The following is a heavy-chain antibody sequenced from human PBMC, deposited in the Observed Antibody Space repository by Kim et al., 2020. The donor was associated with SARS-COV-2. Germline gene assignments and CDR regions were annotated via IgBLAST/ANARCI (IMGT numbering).Heavy chain of an antibody. D-gene: IGHD3-3*01. J-gene: IGHJ4*02. Sequence: GGSLRLSCAASGFTFSSYALSWVRQAPGKGLEWVSTISGSGGSTYYADSVKGRFTISRDKSKNTLYLQMNSLRAEDTAVYYCAKDPFYDFWSGYYFDYWGQGTLVTVSS. CDR1: GFTFSSYA. V-gene: IGHV3-23*01. CDR2: ISGSGGST. CDR3: AKDPFYDFWSGYYFDY.